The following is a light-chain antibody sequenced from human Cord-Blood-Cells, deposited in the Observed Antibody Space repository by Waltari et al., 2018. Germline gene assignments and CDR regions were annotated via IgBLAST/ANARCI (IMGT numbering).Light chain of an antibody. J-gene: IGKJ4*01. CDR2: DAS. CDR3: QQRSNWPPLT. V-gene: IGKV3-11*01. Sequence: EIVLTQSPATLSLSPGERATLSCRASQSVSSYLAWYQQQPGQAPRLLIYDASNRATGIPARFSGSGSGTDFTLTISSLEPEDFAVYYCQQRSNWPPLTFVGGTKVEIK. CDR1: QSVSSY.